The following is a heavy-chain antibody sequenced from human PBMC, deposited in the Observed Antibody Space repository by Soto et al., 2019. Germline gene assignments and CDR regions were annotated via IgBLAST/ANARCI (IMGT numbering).Heavy chain of an antibody. CDR3: ARVPTTVTRYPYYYYGMDV. J-gene: IGHJ6*02. V-gene: IGHV1-46*01. Sequence: QVQLVQSGAEVKKPGASVKVSCKASGYTFTSYYMHWVRQAPGQGLEWMGIINPSGGSTSYAQKFQGRVTMTRDTSTSTVNMELSSLRSEDTAVYYCARVPTTVTRYPYYYYGMDVWGQGTTVTVSS. D-gene: IGHD4-17*01. CDR2: INPSGGST. CDR1: GYTFTSYY.